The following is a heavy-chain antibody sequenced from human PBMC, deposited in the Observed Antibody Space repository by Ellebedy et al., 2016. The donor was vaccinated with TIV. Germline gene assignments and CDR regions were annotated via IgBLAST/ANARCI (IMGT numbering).Heavy chain of an antibody. CDR3: ARAPSRGDNSDY. J-gene: IGHJ4*02. CDR1: GGSISSSSYY. CDR2: IYYSGST. D-gene: IGHD5-24*01. Sequence: SETLSLXXTASGGSISSSSYYWGWIRQPPGKGLEWIGSIYYSGSTYYNPSLKSRVTISVDTSKNQFSLKLSSVTAADTAVYYCARAPSRGDNSDYWGQGTLVTVST. V-gene: IGHV4-39*07.